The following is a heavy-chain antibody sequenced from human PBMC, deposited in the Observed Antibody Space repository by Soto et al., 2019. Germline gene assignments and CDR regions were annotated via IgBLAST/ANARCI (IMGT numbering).Heavy chain of an antibody. V-gene: IGHV3-30*18. CDR2: ISYDGSNK. CDR3: AKVLTAHDYGDYPDY. Sequence: GGSLRLSCAASGFTFSSYGMHWVRQAPGKGLEWVAVISYDGSNKYYADSVKGRLTISRDNSKNTLYLQMNSLRAEDTAVYYCAKVLTAHDYGDYPDYWGQGTLVTVSS. D-gene: IGHD4-17*01. CDR1: GFTFSSYG. J-gene: IGHJ4*02.